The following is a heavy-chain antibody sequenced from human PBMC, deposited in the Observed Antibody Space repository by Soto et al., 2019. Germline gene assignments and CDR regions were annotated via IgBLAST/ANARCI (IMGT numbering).Heavy chain of an antibody. CDR2: INQDGREK. V-gene: IGHV3-7*01. CDR3: ARAYYYDSSGYYNYSGMDV. CDR1: EFTFSSYW. D-gene: IGHD3-22*01. Sequence: EVQLVESGGGLVQPGGSLRLSCAASEFTFSSYWMTWVRQAPGKGLEWVANINQDGREKYYVDSVKGRLTISRDNAKNSLYLKMNSLRGKDTAVYYCARAYYYDSSGYYNYSGMDVWGQGTTVTVSS. J-gene: IGHJ6*02.